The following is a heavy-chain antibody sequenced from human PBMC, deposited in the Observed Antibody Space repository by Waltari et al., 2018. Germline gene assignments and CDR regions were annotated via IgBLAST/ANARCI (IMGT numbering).Heavy chain of an antibody. D-gene: IGHD3-10*01. J-gene: IGHJ4*02. CDR3: ARASEGTFDY. Sequence: QLQLQESGPGLVKPSETLSLTCTVSGSSISSSSYYWGWIRQPPGKGLGWIGGIYYSGTTYYNPSLKSRVTISVDTSKNQFSLKLSSVTAADTAVYYCARASEGTFDYWGQGTLVTVSS. CDR1: GSSISSSSYY. V-gene: IGHV4-39*01. CDR2: IYYSGTT.